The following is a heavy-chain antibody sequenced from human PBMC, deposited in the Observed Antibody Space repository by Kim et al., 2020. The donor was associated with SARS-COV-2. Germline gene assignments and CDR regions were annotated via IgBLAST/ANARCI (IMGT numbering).Heavy chain of an antibody. Sequence: GGSLRLSCAVSGFTFSNFWMNWVRQAPGKGLEWVAKISQDGSETYYVDSVKGRFTVSRDNAKNSLYLQMNSLRVEDTAVYHCATDQCGGVGCRGRDAFGIWGQGTMVIVSS. CDR3: ATDQCGGVGCRGRDAFGI. CDR1: GFTFSNFW. V-gene: IGHV3-7*03. J-gene: IGHJ3*02. CDR2: ISQDGSET. D-gene: IGHD2-21*01.